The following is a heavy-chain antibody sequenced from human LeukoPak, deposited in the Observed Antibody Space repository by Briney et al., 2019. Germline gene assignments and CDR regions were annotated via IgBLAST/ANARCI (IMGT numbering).Heavy chain of an antibody. Sequence: KTGGSLRLSCAASGFTFSSYSMNWVRQPPGKGLEWIGSIYYSGSTYYNPSLKSRVTISVDTSKNQFSLKLSSVTAADTAVYYCARHTYYYDSSGYLRWGQGTLVTVSS. J-gene: IGHJ4*02. V-gene: IGHV4-39*01. CDR2: IYYSGST. D-gene: IGHD3-22*01. CDR1: GFTFSSYSMN. CDR3: ARHTYYYDSSGYLR.